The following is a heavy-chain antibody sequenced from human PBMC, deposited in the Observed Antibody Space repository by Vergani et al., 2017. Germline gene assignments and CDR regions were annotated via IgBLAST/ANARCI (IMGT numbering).Heavy chain of an antibody. V-gene: IGHV4-34*01. D-gene: IGHD3-3*01. Sequence: QVQLQQWGAGLLKPSETLSLTCAVYGGSFSGYYWSWTRQPPGKGLEWIGEINHSGSTNYNPSLKSRVTISVDTSKNQFSLKLSSVTAADTAVYYCARGRRTYDFWRTELDYWGQGTLVTVSS. CDR1: GGSFSGYY. CDR2: INHSGST. J-gene: IGHJ4*02. CDR3: ARGRRTYDFWRTELDY.